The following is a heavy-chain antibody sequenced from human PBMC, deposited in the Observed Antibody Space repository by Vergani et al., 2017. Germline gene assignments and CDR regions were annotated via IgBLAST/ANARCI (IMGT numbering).Heavy chain of an antibody. CDR2: ISGSGGST. Sequence: EVQLLESGGGLVQPGGSLRLSCAASGFTFSSYAMSWVRQAPGKGLEWVSAISGSGGSTYYADSVKGRFTISRDNSKNTLYLQMNSLRVEDTAVYYCARAYGRYDWFDYWGQRTLVTVSS. J-gene: IGHJ4*01. D-gene: IGHD1-20*01. V-gene: IGHV3-23*01. CDR1: GFTFSSYA. CDR3: ARAYGRYDWFDY.